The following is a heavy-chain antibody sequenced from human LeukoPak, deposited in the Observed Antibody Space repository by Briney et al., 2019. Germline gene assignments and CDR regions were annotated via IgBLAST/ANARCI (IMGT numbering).Heavy chain of an antibody. CDR2: IYYSGST. J-gene: IGHJ4*02. Sequence: SETLSLTCTVSGGSISSSSYYWGWIRQPPGKGLEWIGSIYYSGSTYYNPSLKSRVTISVDTSKNQFSLKLSSVTAADTAVYYCARDSMIVVVALDYWGQGTLVTVSS. D-gene: IGHD3-22*01. CDR3: ARDSMIVVVALDY. CDR1: GGSISSSSYY. V-gene: IGHV4-39*07.